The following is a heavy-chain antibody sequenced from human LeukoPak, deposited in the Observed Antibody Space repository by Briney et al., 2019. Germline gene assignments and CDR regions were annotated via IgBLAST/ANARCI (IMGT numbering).Heavy chain of an antibody. CDR1: GFSFANSA. Sequence: PGGSLTLSCAASGFSFANSAMSWVRQAPGKGLEWISSIATTGETFYAESVQGRFSISKDNSGNMLFLHMKSLRAEDTAIYYCAKETRPNDFWGQGTLVTVSS. CDR2: IATTGET. J-gene: IGHJ4*02. D-gene: IGHD6-6*01. CDR3: AKETRPNDF. V-gene: IGHV3-23*01.